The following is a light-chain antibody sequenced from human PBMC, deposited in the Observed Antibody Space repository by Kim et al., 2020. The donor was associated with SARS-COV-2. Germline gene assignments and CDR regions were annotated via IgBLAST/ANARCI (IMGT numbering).Light chain of an antibody. CDR2: AAS. V-gene: IGKV1-39*01. CDR1: QCISNS. Sequence: ASVGDSVTITCRAGQCISNSLNSYQQKSVKAPKLLVYAASTLQGGVASSFSGSGSGTDFTLTINSLQPEYFATYCCQQSYSTFRYTFGQGTKREI. J-gene: IGKJ2*01. CDR3: QQSYSTFRYT.